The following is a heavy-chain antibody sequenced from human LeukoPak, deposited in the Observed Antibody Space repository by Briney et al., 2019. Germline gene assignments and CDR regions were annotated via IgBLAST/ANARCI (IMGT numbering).Heavy chain of an antibody. V-gene: IGHV1-24*01. CDR1: GDIITELA. Sequence: ASVKVSCKVSGDIITELAIHWVRQAAGKGLEWMGGFDPEDGETTYAQKYQGRVSITEDTSTDTAYMEVSSLESDDTAVYYCVAARIDWGRNWFDPWGQGTLLIVSS. CDR2: FDPEDGET. D-gene: IGHD3-9*01. J-gene: IGHJ5*02. CDR3: VAARIDWGRNWFDP.